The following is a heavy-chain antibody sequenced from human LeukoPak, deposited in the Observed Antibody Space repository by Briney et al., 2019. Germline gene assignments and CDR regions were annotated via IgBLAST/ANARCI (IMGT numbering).Heavy chain of an antibody. J-gene: IGHJ6*03. CDR1: GYTFTSYG. V-gene: IGHV1-18*01. CDR3: AREGDSRSGYYYYYMDV. Sequence: ASVKVSCKASGYTFTSYGISWVRQAPGQGLEWMGWISAYNGNTNYAQKLQGRVTMTTDTSTSTAYMELRSLRSDDTAVYYCAREGDSRSGYYYYYMDVWGKGTTVTVSS. CDR2: ISAYNGNT. D-gene: IGHD6-13*01.